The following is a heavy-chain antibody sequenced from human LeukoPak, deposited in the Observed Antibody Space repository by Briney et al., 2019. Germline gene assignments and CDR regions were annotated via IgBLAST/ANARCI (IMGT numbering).Heavy chain of an antibody. CDR3: AGPYDYVWGSYRYEGDAFDI. CDR1: GFTFSSYA. CDR2: ISYNGSNK. Sequence: GGSLRLSCAASGFTFSSYAMHWVRQAPGKGLEWVAVISYNGSNKYYADSVKGRFTISRDNSKNTLYLQMNSLRAEDTAVYYCAGPYDYVWGSYRYEGDAFDIWGQGTMVTVSS. D-gene: IGHD3-16*02. J-gene: IGHJ3*02. V-gene: IGHV3-30*04.